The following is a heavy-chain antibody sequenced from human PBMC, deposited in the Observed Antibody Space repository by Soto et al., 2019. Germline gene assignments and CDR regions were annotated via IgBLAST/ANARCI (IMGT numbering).Heavy chain of an antibody. V-gene: IGHV4-30-4*01. Sequence: QVQLQESGLGLVKPSQTLSLICTVSGGSISSGDYYWSWIRQPPGKGLEWIGYIYYSGSTYYNPSLKSRVTISVDTSKNQFSLKLSSVTAADTAVYYCARVPQWLVEWYFDLWGRGTLVTVSS. CDR1: GGSISSGDYY. J-gene: IGHJ2*01. CDR3: ARVPQWLVEWYFDL. D-gene: IGHD6-19*01. CDR2: IYYSGST.